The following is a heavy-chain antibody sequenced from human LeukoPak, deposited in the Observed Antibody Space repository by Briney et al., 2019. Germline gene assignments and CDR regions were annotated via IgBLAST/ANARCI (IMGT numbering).Heavy chain of an antibody. CDR2: ISGPGATT. CDR3: AKDGVWGSFAYYFDY. J-gene: IGHJ4*02. V-gene: IGHV3-23*01. D-gene: IGHD3-16*01. CDR1: GFTFSNYV. Sequence: GGSLRLSCAASGFTFSNYVMSWVRRAPGKGLEWVSAISGPGATTYYADSVKGRFTISRDNSKNTLSLQVDSLRAEDTAVYYCAKDGVWGSFAYYFDYWGQGALVTVSS.